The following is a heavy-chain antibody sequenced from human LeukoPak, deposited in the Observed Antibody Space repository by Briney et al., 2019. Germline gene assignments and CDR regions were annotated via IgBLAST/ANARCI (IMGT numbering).Heavy chain of an antibody. J-gene: IGHJ6*03. CDR3: ARHFNPFSSSIAARPPYYYYMDV. Sequence: SETLSLTCAVSGYSISSGYYWGWIRQPPGKGLEWIGSIYHSGSTYYNPSLKSRVTISVDTPKNQFSLKLSSVTAADTAVYYCARHFNPFSSSIAARPPYYYYMDVWGKGTTVTVSS. CDR2: IYHSGST. D-gene: IGHD6-6*01. V-gene: IGHV4-38-2*01. CDR1: GYSISSGYY.